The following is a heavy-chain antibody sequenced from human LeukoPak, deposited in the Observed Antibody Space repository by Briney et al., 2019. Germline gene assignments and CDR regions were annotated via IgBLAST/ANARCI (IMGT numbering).Heavy chain of an antibody. Sequence: GESLKISCQGSGYIFTSYWIGWVRQMPGKGLEWMGIIYPGDSDTRYSPSFQGQVTISADKSISTAYLQWSSLKASDTAMYYCARGYGSSWYDGYIVPWGQGTLVTVSS. D-gene: IGHD6-13*01. CDR1: GYIFTSYW. V-gene: IGHV5-51*01. J-gene: IGHJ5*02. CDR3: ARGYGSSWYDGYIVP. CDR2: IYPGDSDT.